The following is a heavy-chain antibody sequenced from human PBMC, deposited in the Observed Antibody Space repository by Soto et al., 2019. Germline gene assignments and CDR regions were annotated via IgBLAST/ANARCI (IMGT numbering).Heavy chain of an antibody. V-gene: IGHV4-59*01. CDR1: GGSISNYY. D-gene: IGHD6-13*01. CDR3: ARRGYSSSWYYYYYYGMDV. Sequence: SETLSLTCTVSGGSISNYYGSWIRQTPGKGLEWIGYIYYSGSTNYNPALKSRITISVDTSTNQFSLKLSSVTAEDTAVYYCARRGYSSSWYYYYYYGMDVWGQGTTVTVSS. J-gene: IGHJ6*02. CDR2: IYYSGST.